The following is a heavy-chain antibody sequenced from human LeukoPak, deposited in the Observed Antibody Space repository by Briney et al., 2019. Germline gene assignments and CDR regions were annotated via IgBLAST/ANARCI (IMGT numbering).Heavy chain of an antibody. J-gene: IGHJ5*02. V-gene: IGHV3-72*01. D-gene: IGHD6-25*01. CDR2: SRNKANNYIT. CDR3: ARARPSFDP. Sequence: GESLKISCKGSGYRFTNYWIGWVRQAPGKGLEWVGRSRNKANNYITEYAASVKGRFTISRDDSKNSLYLQMNSLKTEDTAVYYCARARPSFDPWGQGTLVTVSS. CDR1: GYRFTNYW.